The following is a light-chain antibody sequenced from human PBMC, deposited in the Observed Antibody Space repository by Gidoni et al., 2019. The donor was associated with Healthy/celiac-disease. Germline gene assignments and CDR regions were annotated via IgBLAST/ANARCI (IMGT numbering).Light chain of an antibody. Sequence: EIQMTQSPSSLSASVGDRVTITCQARQDISNYLHWYQQKPGKAPQLLIYYAANLETGVPSRCSGSGSWTDVTFTISSLQPEDIATYYCQQYYNRSALTFGGGTKVEIK. J-gene: IGKJ4*01. CDR3: QQYYNRSALT. V-gene: IGKV1-33*01. CDR2: YAA. CDR1: QDISNY.